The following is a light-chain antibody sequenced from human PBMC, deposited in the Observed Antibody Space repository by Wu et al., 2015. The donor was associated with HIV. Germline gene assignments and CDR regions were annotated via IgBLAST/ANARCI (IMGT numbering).Light chain of an antibody. CDR1: QSVSSTY. J-gene: IGKJ1*01. CDR3: QQYNNWRGT. CDR2: GAS. V-gene: IGKV3-15*01. Sequence: EIVLTQSPGTLSLSPGERATLSCRASQSVSSTYLAWYQQKPGQAPRLLIYGASTRAIGIPARFSGSGSGTEFTLTISSLQSEDFAVYYCQQYNNWRGTFGQGTKVEIK.